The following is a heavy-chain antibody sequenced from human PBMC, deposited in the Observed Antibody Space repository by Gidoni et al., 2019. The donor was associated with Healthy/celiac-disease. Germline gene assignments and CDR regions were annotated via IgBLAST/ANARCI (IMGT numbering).Heavy chain of an antibody. CDR1: GFTFSSYG. CDR2: IWYDGSNK. CDR3: ARDFGAAAGTEGYYYYYGMDV. D-gene: IGHD6-13*01. J-gene: IGHJ6*02. V-gene: IGHV3-33*01. Sequence: QVQLVESGGGVVQPGRSLRLSCAASGFTFSSYGMHWVRQAPGKGLEWVAVIWYDGSNKYYADSVKGRFTISRDNSKNTLYLQMNSLRAEDTAVYYCARDFGAAAGTEGYYYYYGMDVWGQGTTVTVSS.